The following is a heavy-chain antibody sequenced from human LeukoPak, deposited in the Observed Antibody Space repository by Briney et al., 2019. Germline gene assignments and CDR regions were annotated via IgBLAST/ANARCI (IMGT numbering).Heavy chain of an antibody. CDR1: GGSFSGYY. J-gene: IGHJ6*03. V-gene: IGHV4-34*01. Sequence: SETLSLTCAVYGGSFSGYYWSWIRQPPGKGLEWIGEINHSGSTNYNPSLKSRVTISVDTSKNQFSLKLSSVTAADTAVYYCARASNGKDYYYYYYMDVWGKGTTVTVSS. CDR2: INHSGST. CDR3: ARASNGKDYYYYYYMDV. D-gene: IGHD4-11*01.